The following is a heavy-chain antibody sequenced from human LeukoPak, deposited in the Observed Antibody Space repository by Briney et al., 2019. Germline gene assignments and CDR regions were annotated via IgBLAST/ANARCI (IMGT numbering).Heavy chain of an antibody. D-gene: IGHD6-19*01. J-gene: IGHJ6*02. CDR1: GFTFDDYA. V-gene: IGHV3-9*01. CDR3: AKDVATYSSGSYYYYGMDV. CDR2: ISWNSGSI. Sequence: GGSLRLSCAASGFTFDDYAMHWVWQAPGKGLEWVSGISWNSGSIGYADSVKGRFTISRDNAKNSLYLQMNSLRAEDTALYYCAKDVATYSSGSYYYYGMDVWGQGTTVTVSS.